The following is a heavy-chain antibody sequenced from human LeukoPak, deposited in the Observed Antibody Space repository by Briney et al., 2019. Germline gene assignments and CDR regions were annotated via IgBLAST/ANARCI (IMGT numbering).Heavy chain of an antibody. Sequence: SVKVSCKASGGTFSSYAISWVRQASGQGLEWMGGIIPISGTANYAQKFQGRVTITADESTSTAYMELSSLRSEDTAVYYCASLPGYSYGFWGQGTLVTVSS. CDR2: IIPISGTA. CDR1: GGTFSSYA. CDR3: ASLPGYSYGF. J-gene: IGHJ4*02. V-gene: IGHV1-69*13. D-gene: IGHD5-18*01.